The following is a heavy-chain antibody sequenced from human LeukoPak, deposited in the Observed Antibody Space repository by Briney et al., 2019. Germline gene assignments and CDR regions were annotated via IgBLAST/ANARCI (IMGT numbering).Heavy chain of an antibody. V-gene: IGHV4-39*01. Sequence: SETLSLTCTVSGGSISSSSYYWGWIRQPPGKGLEWIGSIYYSGSTYYNPSLKSRVTISVDTSKNQFSLKLSSVTAADTAVYYCARQERGRYFDWFPVDYWGQGTLDTVSS. D-gene: IGHD3-9*01. CDR2: IYYSGST. CDR3: ARQERGRYFDWFPVDY. CDR1: GGSISSSSYY. J-gene: IGHJ4*02.